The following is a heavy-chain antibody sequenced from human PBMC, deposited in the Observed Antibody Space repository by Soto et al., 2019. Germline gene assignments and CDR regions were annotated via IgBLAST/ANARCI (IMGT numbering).Heavy chain of an antibody. CDR2: IYSGGST. CDR3: ARDYADYVLGYFDY. CDR1: GLTEYSNY. V-gene: IGHV3-53*01. D-gene: IGHD4-17*01. Sequence: GGSLRLSCAASGLTEYSNYMSWVRQAPGKGMEWVSVIYSGGSTYYADSVKGRFTISRDNSKNTLYLQMNSLRAEDTAVYYCARDYADYVLGYFDYWGQGTLVTVSS. J-gene: IGHJ4*02.